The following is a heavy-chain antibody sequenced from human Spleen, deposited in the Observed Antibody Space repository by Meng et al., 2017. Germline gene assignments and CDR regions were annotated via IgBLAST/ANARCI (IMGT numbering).Heavy chain of an antibody. D-gene: IGHD1-26*01. Sequence: VQLVQSGPEGKKPGASVKVSCKAFGYTFYNYGISWVRQAPGLGLEWMGWISPYNGDTNYAQELQDRLTMTTDTSTSTAYMELRSLRSDDTAVYYCARDSGGTYGEHWGQGTLVTVSS. J-gene: IGHJ1*01. CDR2: ISPYNGDT. CDR1: GYTFYNYG. V-gene: IGHV1-18*01. CDR3: ARDSGGTYGEH.